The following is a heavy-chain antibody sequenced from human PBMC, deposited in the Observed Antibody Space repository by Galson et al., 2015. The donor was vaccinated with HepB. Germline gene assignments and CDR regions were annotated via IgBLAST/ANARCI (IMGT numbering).Heavy chain of an antibody. CDR1: GYTFSSYS. Sequence: SCKASGYTFSSYSINWVRQAPGQGLEWMGWISAYNGNTNYAQNLQERVTMTTDTSTSTAYMELRSLRSDDTAVYYCARGMGAPDYGGYGKYYFDYWGQGTLVTVSS. D-gene: IGHD4-17*01. CDR2: ISAYNGNT. V-gene: IGHV1-18*01. CDR3: ARGMGAPDYGGYGKYYFDY. J-gene: IGHJ4*02.